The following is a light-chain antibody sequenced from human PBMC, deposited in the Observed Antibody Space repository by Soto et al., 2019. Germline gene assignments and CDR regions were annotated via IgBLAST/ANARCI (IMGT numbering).Light chain of an antibody. J-gene: IGKJ4*01. V-gene: IGKV2-28*01. CDR3: MQALQTPPT. CDR2: LGS. Sequence: DIVMTQSPLSLPVTPGEPASISCRSSQSLLHSNGYNYLDWYLQKPGQSPQLLIYLGSNRASGVPDRFSGSGSGTDFTLKISRVEAEDVGVYYCMQALQTPPTFXGGTKADIK. CDR1: QSLLHSNGYNY.